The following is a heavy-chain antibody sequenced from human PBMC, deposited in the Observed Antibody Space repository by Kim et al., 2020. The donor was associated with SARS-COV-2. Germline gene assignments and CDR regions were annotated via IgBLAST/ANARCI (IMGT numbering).Heavy chain of an antibody. D-gene: IGHD3-22*01. V-gene: IGHV1-18*01. J-gene: IGHJ4*02. Sequence: ASVKVSCKASGYTFTSYGISWVRQAPGQGLEWMGWISAYNGNTNYAQKLQGRVTMTTDTSTSTAYMELRSLRSDDTAVYYCARDSPVITMIVVDSEVWGQGTLVTVSS. CDR2: ISAYNGNT. CDR3: ARDSPVITMIVVDSEV. CDR1: GYTFTSYG.